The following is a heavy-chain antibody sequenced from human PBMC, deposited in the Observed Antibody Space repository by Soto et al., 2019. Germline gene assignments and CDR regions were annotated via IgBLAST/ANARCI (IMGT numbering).Heavy chain of an antibody. CDR2: IYPGDSDT. CDR3: ARDSPYCSGGSCYSGVYYYYGMDV. Sequence: GESLKISCKGSGYSFTSYWIGWLRQMPGKVVEWMGIIYPGDSDTRYSPSFQGQVTISADKSISTAYLQWSSLKASDTAMYYCARDSPYCSGGSCYSGVYYYYGMDVWGQGTTVTVS. CDR1: GYSFTSYW. J-gene: IGHJ6*02. V-gene: IGHV5-51*01. D-gene: IGHD2-15*01.